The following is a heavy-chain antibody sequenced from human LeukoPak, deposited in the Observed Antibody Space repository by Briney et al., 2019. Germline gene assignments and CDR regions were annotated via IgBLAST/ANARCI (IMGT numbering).Heavy chain of an antibody. V-gene: IGHV1-69*13. D-gene: IGHD3-22*01. CDR2: IIPIFGTA. J-gene: IGHJ3*02. CDR3: ARERTVLNYDSSGYYPPDAFDI. CDR1: GGTFSSYA. Sequence: ASVKVSCKASGGTFSSYAISWVRQAPGQGLEWMGGIIPIFGTANYAQKFQGRVTITADESTSTAYMELSSLRFEDTAVYYCARERTVLNYDSSGYYPPDAFDIWGQGTMVTVSS.